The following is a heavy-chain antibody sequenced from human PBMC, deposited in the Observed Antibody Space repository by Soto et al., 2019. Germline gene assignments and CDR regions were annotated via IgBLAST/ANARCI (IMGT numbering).Heavy chain of an antibody. Sequence: GGSLRLSCAASGFTFSSYAMHWVRQAPGKGLEWVAVISYDGSNKYYADSVKGRFTISRDNSKNTLYLQMNSLRAEDTAVYYCARGDGYNAADYWGQGTLVTVSS. V-gene: IGHV3-30-3*01. J-gene: IGHJ4*02. CDR2: ISYDGSNK. CDR1: GFTFSSYA. CDR3: ARGDGYNAADY. D-gene: IGHD5-12*01.